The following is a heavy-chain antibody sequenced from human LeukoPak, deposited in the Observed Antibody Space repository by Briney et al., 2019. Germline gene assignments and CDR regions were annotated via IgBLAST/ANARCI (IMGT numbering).Heavy chain of an antibody. V-gene: IGHV1-18*01. J-gene: IGHJ4*02. CDR3: ARGGYCNGANCYRFVC. CDR1: GYTFNNYG. D-gene: IGHD2-15*01. CDR2: ISTYNGNT. Sequence: ASVKVSCKASGYTFNNYGISWVRQAPGQGLEWMAWISTYNGNTNYAQNLQGRVTVTTDTSTSTDYMELRSLRSDDTAVYYCARGGYCNGANCYRFVCWGQGTLVTVSS.